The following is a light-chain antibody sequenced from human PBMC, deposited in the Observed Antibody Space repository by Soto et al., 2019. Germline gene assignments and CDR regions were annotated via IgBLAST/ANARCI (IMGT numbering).Light chain of an antibody. CDR1: SSDVGGYKY. J-gene: IGLJ1*01. V-gene: IGLV2-14*01. CDR3: SSYTSSNTLV. CDR2: EVS. Sequence: QSALTQPASVSGSPGQSITISCTGTSSDVGGYKYVSWYQQLPGRAPKVMIYEVSSRPSGVSNRFSGSKSGNTASLTISGLQAEDESDYFCSSYTSSNTLVFGTGTKLNVL.